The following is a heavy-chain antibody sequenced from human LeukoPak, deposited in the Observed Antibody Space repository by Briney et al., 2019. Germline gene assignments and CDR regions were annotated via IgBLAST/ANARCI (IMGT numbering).Heavy chain of an antibody. CDR2: ISHYGSI. CDR1: GFSISSCHY. CDR3: ARAYSDTSGYYWNYFDY. D-gene: IGHD3-22*01. V-gene: IGHV4-38-2*02. J-gene: IGHJ4*02. Sequence: PSETLSLTCSVSGFSISSCHYWGWIRQPPGKGLEWIGSISHYGSIYYSPSLKNRVTISVDTSKSQFSLNLNSVTAADAAVYWCARAYSDTSGYYWNYFDYWGQGTLVTVSS.